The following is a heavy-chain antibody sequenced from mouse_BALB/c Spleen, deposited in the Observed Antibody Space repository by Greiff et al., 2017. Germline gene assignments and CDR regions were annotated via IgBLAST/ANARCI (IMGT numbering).Heavy chain of an antibody. V-gene: IGHV14-3*02. J-gene: IGHJ2*01. Sequence: EVKLMESGAELVKPGASVKLSCTASGFNIKDTYMHWVKQRPEQGLEWIGRIDPANGNTKYDPKFQGKATITADTSSNTAYLQLSSLTSEDTAVYYCAPYYDYDGSYFDYWGQGTTLTVSS. CDR2: IDPANGNT. CDR1: GFNIKDTY. D-gene: IGHD2-4*01. CDR3: APYYDYDGSYFDY.